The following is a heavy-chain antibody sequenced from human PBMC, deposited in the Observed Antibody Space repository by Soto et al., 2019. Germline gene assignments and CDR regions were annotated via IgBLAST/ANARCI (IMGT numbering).Heavy chain of an antibody. J-gene: IGHJ4*02. V-gene: IGHV1-69*06. CDR2: IIPIFGTA. CDR1: GGTFSSYA. D-gene: IGHD3-10*01. Sequence: QVQLVQSGAEVKKPGSSVKVSCKASGGTFSSYAISWVRQAPGQGLEWMGGIIPIFGTANYAQKFQGRVTITADKSTSTAYMELSSLRSEDTAVYYCAGGRPYYYGSGSYYGPDDYWGQGTLVTVSS. CDR3: AGGRPYYYGSGSYYGPDDY.